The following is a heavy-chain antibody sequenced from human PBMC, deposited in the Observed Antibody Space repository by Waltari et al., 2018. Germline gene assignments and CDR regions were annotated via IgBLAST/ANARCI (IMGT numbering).Heavy chain of an antibody. CDR3: ARVATLVRGIDYRYYYYGMDV. Sequence: QVQLQESGPGLVKPSETLSLTCTVSGDSISDYYWSWIRQPPGKGLEWIGYIHNSENTKYNHSLKSRVTISVDTSRNQFYLKLRSVTAADTAVYYCARVATLVRGIDYRYYYYGMDVWGQGTTVTVSS. CDR2: IHNSENT. D-gene: IGHD3-10*01. J-gene: IGHJ6*02. CDR1: GDSISDYY. V-gene: IGHV4-59*01.